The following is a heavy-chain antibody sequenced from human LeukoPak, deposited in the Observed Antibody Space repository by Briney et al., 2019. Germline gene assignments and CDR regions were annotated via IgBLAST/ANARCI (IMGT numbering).Heavy chain of an antibody. D-gene: IGHD4-23*01. J-gene: IGHJ4*02. Sequence: SETLSLTCIVSGGSISTYYWSWIRQPAGKGLEWIGRMYSTGSTNYNPSLKSRVTMSVDTSTNQFSLNLSSVTAADTAIYYCARDRTYGGNSGFDYWGQGTLVTVSS. CDR2: MYSTGST. CDR3: ARDRTYGGNSGFDY. V-gene: IGHV4-4*07. CDR1: GGSISTYY.